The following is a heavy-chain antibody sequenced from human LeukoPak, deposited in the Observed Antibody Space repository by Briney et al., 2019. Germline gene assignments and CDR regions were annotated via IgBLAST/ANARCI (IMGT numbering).Heavy chain of an antibody. V-gene: IGHV3-23*01. D-gene: IGHD2-21*01. Sequence: GGSLRLSCAASGFTFSIFGMSWVRQAPGKGLEWVSGISNGGDNTYYADSVKGRFAISRDNSKNTLYLQMNSLRAEDTAVYYCAKGIAGFDYWGQGTLVTVSS. J-gene: IGHJ4*02. CDR3: AKGIAGFDY. CDR1: GFTFSIFG. CDR2: ISNGGDNT.